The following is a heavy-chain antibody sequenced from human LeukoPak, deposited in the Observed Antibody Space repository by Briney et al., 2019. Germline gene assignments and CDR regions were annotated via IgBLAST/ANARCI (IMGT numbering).Heavy chain of an antibody. CDR2: IYYSGST. CDR1: GGSINSSSYY. Sequence: SETLSLTCTVSGGSINSSSYYWGWIRQPPGKGLEWIGSIYYSGSTYYNPSLKSRVTISVDTSKKQFSLKLSSVTAADTAVYYCARRTRSSGAFDYWGQGTLVTVSS. V-gene: IGHV4-39*01. D-gene: IGHD6-6*01. CDR3: ARRTRSSGAFDY. J-gene: IGHJ4*02.